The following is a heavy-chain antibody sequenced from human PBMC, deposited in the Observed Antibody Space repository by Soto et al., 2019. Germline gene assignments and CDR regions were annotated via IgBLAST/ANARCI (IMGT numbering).Heavy chain of an antibody. CDR3: ARGRRITFGGVIVSDAFDI. Sequence: GASVKVSCKASGYTFTSYDINWVRQATGQGLEWMGWMNPNSGNTGYAQKFQGRVTMTRNTSISTAYMDLSSLRSEDTAVYYCARGRRITFGGVIVSDAFDIWGQGTMVTVSS. CDR2: MNPNSGNT. D-gene: IGHD3-16*02. CDR1: GYTFTSYD. V-gene: IGHV1-8*01. J-gene: IGHJ3*02.